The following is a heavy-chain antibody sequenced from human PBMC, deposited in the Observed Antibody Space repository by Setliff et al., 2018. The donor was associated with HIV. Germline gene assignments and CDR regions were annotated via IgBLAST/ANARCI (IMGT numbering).Heavy chain of an antibody. J-gene: IGHJ3*02. CDR3: AKTSVGATGLYAFDI. V-gene: IGHV4-61*09. CDR1: GDSISSGSYY. Sequence: SETLSLTCTVSGDSISSGSYYWSWIRQPAGKGLEWIGHIYTSGSTNYNPSLKSRVTISADTSNNQFSLRLTSMTAADTAVYYCAKTSVGATGLYAFDIWGQGTMVTVSS. D-gene: IGHD1-26*01. CDR2: IYTSGST.